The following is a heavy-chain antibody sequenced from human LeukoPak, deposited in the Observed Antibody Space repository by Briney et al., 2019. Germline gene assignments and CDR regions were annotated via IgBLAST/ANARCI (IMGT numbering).Heavy chain of an antibody. Sequence: GESLKISCKASGYSFTSYWIAWVRQMPGKGLEWMGIIYPGDSDTRYSPSFQGQVTISADKSISTAYLQWSSLKASDTAMYYCARRSGTWIQLEGPFDYWGQGTLVTVSS. V-gene: IGHV5-51*01. CDR3: ARRSGTWIQLEGPFDY. CDR1: GYSFTSYW. CDR2: IYPGDSDT. D-gene: IGHD5-18*01. J-gene: IGHJ4*02.